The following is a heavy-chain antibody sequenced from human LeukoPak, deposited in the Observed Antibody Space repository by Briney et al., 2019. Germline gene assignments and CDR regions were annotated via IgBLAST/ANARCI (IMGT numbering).Heavy chain of an antibody. CDR1: GFTFCDYA. V-gene: IGHV3-49*03. D-gene: IGHD5-12*01. CDR2: IRSKAYGETA. J-gene: IGHJ4*02. CDR3: TRDRGAYDLYDY. Sequence: GGSLRLSCTASGFTFCDYAMSWIRQAPGKGLEWVGFIRSKAYGETADYAASVKGRFTISRDDSKAIAYLQMNSLKTEDTAVYHCTRDRGAYDLYDYWGQGTLVTVSS.